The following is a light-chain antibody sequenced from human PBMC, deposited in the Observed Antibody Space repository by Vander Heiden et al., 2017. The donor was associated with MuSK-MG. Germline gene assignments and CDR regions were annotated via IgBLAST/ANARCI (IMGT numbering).Light chain of an antibody. J-gene: IGKJ4*01. CDR3: QQRRNWPLT. CDR1: QSVSSY. V-gene: IGKV3-11*01. CDR2: DAS. Sequence: EIVLTQSPATLSLSPGERATLSCRASQSVSSYLAWYQQKPFQAPRLLIYDASNRATGIPARFSGSGSGTDFTLTISSLEPEDFAVYYCQQRRNWPLTFGGGTKVEIK.